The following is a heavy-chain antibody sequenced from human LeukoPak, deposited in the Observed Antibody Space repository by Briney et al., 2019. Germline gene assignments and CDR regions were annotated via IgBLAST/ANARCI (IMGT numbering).Heavy chain of an antibody. CDR3: IIDHHGSSWAFDY. CDR2: IKSKSDGATT. CDR1: GFTFNNAW. V-gene: IGHV3-15*01. J-gene: IGHJ4*02. Sequence: GGSLRLSCAASGFTFNNAWMGWVRQAPGKGLEWVGRIKSKSDGATTDYAAPVKGRFTVSRDDSKNTLFLQMSSLKTEDTGVYYCIIDHHGSSWAFDYWGKGTLVTVSS. D-gene: IGHD6-13*01.